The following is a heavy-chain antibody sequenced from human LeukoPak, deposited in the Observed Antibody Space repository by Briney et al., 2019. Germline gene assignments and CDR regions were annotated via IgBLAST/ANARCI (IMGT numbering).Heavy chain of an antibody. Sequence: SETLSLTCTVSGGSVSSGSYYWSWIRQPPGKGLEWIGYVYYSGSTNYNPSLKSRVTISVDTSKNQFSLKLSSVTAADTAVYYCGRERLYGSGGSPIDVWGKGTTVTVSS. J-gene: IGHJ6*04. CDR3: GRERLYGSGGSPIDV. CDR1: GGSVSSGSYY. V-gene: IGHV4-61*01. D-gene: IGHD3-10*01. CDR2: VYYSGST.